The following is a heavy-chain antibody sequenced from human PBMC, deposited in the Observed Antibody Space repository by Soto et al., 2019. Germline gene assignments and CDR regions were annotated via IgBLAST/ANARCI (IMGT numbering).Heavy chain of an antibody. J-gene: IGHJ6*02. V-gene: IGHV1-2*02. Sequence: ASVKVSCKASGYTFSGYYIHWLRQAPGQGLEWMGWINPNSGGTNYAQKFQGRFTVTRDTPTSTAYMELSRLTSDDAAVYYCSRSLTEGYCTITGCYTRPLYGMDVWGQGTTVTVSS. CDR1: GYTFSGYY. D-gene: IGHD2-2*02. CDR3: SRSLTEGYCTITGCYTRPLYGMDV. CDR2: INPNSGGT.